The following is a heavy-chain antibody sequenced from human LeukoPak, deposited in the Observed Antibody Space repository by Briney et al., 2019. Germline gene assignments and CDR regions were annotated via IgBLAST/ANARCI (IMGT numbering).Heavy chain of an antibody. J-gene: IGHJ6*02. V-gene: IGHV4-31*03. CDR3: ARDIRSMSPYGMDV. Sequence: SETLSLTCTVSGGSISSGAYFWSWIRQHPGKGLEWIGYIDYSGSAYYNPSLKSRVTTSLDMSKNQFSLKLSPVTAADTAVYYCARDIRSMSPYGMDVWGQGTTVTVSS. CDR2: IDYSGSA. D-gene: IGHD2-21*01. CDR1: GGSISSGAYF.